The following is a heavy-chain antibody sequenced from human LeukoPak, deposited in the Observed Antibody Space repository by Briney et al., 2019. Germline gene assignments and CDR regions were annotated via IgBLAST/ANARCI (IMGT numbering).Heavy chain of an antibody. CDR3: ARGQGQRYQLLFGYDY. D-gene: IGHD2-2*01. J-gene: IGHJ4*02. CDR2: INPSGGST. CDR1: GYTFTSYY. Sequence: ASVKVSCKASGYTFTSYYMHWVRQAPGQGLEWMGIINPSGGSTSYAQKFQGRVTMTRDTSTGTVYMELSSLRSEDTAVYYCARGQGQRYQLLFGYDYWGQGTLVTVSS. V-gene: IGHV1-46*01.